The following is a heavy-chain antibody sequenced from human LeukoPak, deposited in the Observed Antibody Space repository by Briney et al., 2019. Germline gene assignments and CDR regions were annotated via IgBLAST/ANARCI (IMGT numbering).Heavy chain of an antibody. J-gene: IGHJ4*02. CDR2: IYYSGST. Sequence: SSETLSLTSTVSGGSISSYYWSWIRQPPGKGLEWCGYIYYSGSTNYNPSLKSRVTISVDTSKNQFCLKLSSVTAADTAVYYCARGDAGPDYWGQGTLVTVSS. CDR3: ARGDAGPDY. CDR1: GGSISSYY. V-gene: IGHV4-59*01. D-gene: IGHD3-16*01.